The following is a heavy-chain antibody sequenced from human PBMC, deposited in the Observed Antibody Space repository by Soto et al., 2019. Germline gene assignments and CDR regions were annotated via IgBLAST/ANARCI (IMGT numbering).Heavy chain of an antibody. D-gene: IGHD2-15*01. V-gene: IGHV3-74*01. CDR1: GFTFSEYW. CDR2: IGNNGIDA. J-gene: IGHJ5*02. CDR3: TRDYHHNCFHP. Sequence: RGSLRLSCAASGFTFSEYWMHWVRQAPGEGLVWVSRIGNNGIDATYAGSVKGRFTISRDNAKNKLYLQMHSLRDEDTAVYYCTRDYHHNCFHPWGQGTLVTVSS.